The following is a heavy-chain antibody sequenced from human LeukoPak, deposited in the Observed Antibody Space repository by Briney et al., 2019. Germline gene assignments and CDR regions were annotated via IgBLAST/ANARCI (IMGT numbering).Heavy chain of an antibody. D-gene: IGHD1-26*01. CDR1: GFTFSSYG. Sequence: PGGSLRPPLAASGFTFSSYGTHWVRQAPGKGLEWVAVISYDGSNKYYADSVKGRFTIYRDNCKNTLYLQMNSLRAEDTAVYYCAKDQGGSGSYRGSFDYWGQGTLVTVSS. J-gene: IGHJ4*02. CDR3: AKDQGGSGSYRGSFDY. V-gene: IGHV3-30*18. CDR2: ISYDGSNK.